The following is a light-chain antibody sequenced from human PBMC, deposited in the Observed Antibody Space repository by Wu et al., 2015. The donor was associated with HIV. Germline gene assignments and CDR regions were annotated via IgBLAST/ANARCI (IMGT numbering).Light chain of an antibody. V-gene: IGKV3-20*01. Sequence: EIVLTQSPGTLSLSPGERATLSCRASQTVSSTYLAWYQQKPGQAPRLLIYGASSGATGIPDRFSGSGSGTDFTLTISRLEPEDFAVYYCQQYGSSPPMYTFAQGTKLEIK. CDR2: GAS. J-gene: IGKJ2*01. CDR3: QQYGSSPPMYT. CDR1: QTVSSTY.